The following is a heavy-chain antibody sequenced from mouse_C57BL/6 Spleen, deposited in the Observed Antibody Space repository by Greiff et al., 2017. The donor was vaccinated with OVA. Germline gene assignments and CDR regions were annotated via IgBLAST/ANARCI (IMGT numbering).Heavy chain of an antibody. CDR1: GYAFSSYW. Sequence: QVQLQQSGAELVKPGASVKISCKASGYAFSSYWMNWVKQRPGKGVEWIGQIYPGDGDTNYNGKFKGKATLTADKSSSTAYMQLSSLTSEDSAVYFCARFYYDYDDGDWGQGTLVTVSA. CDR3: ARFYYDYDDGD. J-gene: IGHJ3*01. CDR2: IYPGDGDT. D-gene: IGHD2-4*01. V-gene: IGHV1-80*01.